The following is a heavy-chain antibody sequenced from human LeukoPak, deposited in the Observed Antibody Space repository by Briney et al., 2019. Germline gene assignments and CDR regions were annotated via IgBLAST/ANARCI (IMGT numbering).Heavy chain of an antibody. J-gene: IGHJ3*02. D-gene: IGHD2-15*01. V-gene: IGHV3-66*01. CDR1: GFTFSSYA. Sequence: GGSLRLSCAASGFTFSSYAMHWVRQAPGKGLEWVSVIYSGGSTYYADSVKGRFTISRDNSKNTLYLQMNSLRAEDTAVYYCAKGRDLLGSFDIWGQGTMVTVSS. CDR3: AKGRDLLGSFDI. CDR2: IYSGGST.